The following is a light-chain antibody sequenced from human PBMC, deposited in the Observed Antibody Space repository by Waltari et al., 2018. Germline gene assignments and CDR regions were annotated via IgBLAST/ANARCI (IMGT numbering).Light chain of an antibody. CDR1: QSVNSNY. V-gene: IGKV3-20*01. CDR2: DPC. J-gene: IGKJ1*01. Sequence: EVVLTQSPGTLSLSPGERATLSCRASQSVNSNYLAWYQQRPGPAPRLLMSDPCTRATCIPDRFRGSGSGTYFSLTITRLEPEDLAVYFCQQYGPSTWTFGQGTKVEIK. CDR3: QQYGPSTWT.